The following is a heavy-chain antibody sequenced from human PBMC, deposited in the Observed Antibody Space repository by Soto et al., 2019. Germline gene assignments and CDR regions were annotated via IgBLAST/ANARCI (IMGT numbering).Heavy chain of an antibody. V-gene: IGHV3-49*05. CDR1: GFTFGDYA. CDR3: EVVIIGPDYHGMDV. J-gene: IGHJ6*02. Sequence: EVQLVESGGGLVKPGRSLRLSCTASGFTFGDYAMSWFRQAPGKGLEWVGFIRSKAYGGTTEYAASVKGRFTISRDDSKSIAYLQMNSLKTEDTAVYYCEVVIIGPDYHGMDVWGQGTTVTVSS. CDR2: IRSKAYGGTT. D-gene: IGHD3-3*01.